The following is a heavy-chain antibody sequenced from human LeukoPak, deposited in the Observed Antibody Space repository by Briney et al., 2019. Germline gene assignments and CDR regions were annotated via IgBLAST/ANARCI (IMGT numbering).Heavy chain of an antibody. CDR3: AKGVRVCSSTSCLPLKYYYYGMDV. J-gene: IGHJ6*02. D-gene: IGHD2-2*01. CDR1: GFTFSSYA. V-gene: IGHV3-23*01. Sequence: PGGSLRLSCAASGFTFSSYAMSWVRQAPGKGLEWVSAISGSGGSTYYADSVKGRFTISRDNSKSTLYLQMNSLRAEDTAVYYCAKGVRVCSSTSCLPLKYYYYGMDVWGQGTTVTVSS. CDR2: ISGSGGST.